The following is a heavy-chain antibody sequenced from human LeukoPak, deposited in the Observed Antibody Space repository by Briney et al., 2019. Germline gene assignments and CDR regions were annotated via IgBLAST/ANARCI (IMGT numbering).Heavy chain of an antibody. V-gene: IGHV3-9*01. J-gene: IGHJ4*02. CDR2: ISWNSGSI. CDR3: AKDWSAVYLSGFDY. D-gene: IGHD6-13*01. Sequence: GGSLRLSCAASGFTFDDYAMHWVRQAPGKGLEWVSGISWNSGSIGYADFVKGRFTISRDNAKNSLCLQMNSLRAEDTALYYCAKDWSAVYLSGFDYWGQGTRLTVSS. CDR1: GFTFDDYA.